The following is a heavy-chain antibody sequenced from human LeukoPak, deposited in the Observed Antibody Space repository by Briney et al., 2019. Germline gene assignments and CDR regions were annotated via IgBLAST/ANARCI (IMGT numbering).Heavy chain of an antibody. V-gene: IGHV3-7*01. Sequence: PGGSLRLSCAASGFAFESYWMSWVRQAPGKGLEWVANIKQDGSEKYYVDSVKGRFTISRDNAKNSLYLQMNSLRAEDTAVYYCARGPTGIWGQGTMVTVSS. CDR3: ARGPTGI. J-gene: IGHJ3*02. D-gene: IGHD2-8*02. CDR1: GFAFESYW. CDR2: IKQDGSEK.